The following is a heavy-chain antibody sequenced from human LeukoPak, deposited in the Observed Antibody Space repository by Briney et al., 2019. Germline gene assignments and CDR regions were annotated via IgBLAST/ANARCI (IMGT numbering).Heavy chain of an antibody. Sequence: SETLSLTCTVSGGSITSRTYYWGWIRQTPGKGLEWIGSIYYSGNTYYNPSLKSRVTISVDTSKNQFSLKLSSVTAADTAVYYCARVDIVVVPSTKFDYWGQGTLVTVSS. J-gene: IGHJ4*02. D-gene: IGHD2-2*01. CDR2: IYYSGNT. CDR1: GGSITSRTYY. V-gene: IGHV4-39*01. CDR3: ARVDIVVVPSTKFDY.